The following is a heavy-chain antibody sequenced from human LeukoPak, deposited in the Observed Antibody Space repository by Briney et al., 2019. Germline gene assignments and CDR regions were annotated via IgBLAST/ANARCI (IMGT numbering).Heavy chain of an antibody. J-gene: IGHJ4*02. CDR3: ARGNPPSHPPDY. CDR2: IWFDGSND. V-gene: IGHV3-33*01. Sequence: PGRSLRLSCAASGFIFSNFGIHWLRQAPGKGLEWVAVIWFDGSNDYFADSVKGRFTIARDNSKNMVYLQMNRLRAEDTAVYYCARGNPPSHPPDYWGQGTLVTVSS. CDR1: GFIFSNFG.